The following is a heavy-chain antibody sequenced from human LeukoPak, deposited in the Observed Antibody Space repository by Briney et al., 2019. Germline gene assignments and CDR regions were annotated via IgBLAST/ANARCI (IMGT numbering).Heavy chain of an antibody. Sequence: GASVKLSCKASGYTFTGYYMHWVRQAPGQGLEWMGWINPNSGGTNYAQKFQGRVTMTTDTSTSTAYVELRSLRSDDTAVYYCARESGSSWPPLDYWGQGTLVTVSS. CDR1: GYTFTGYY. CDR2: INPNSGGT. D-gene: IGHD6-13*01. J-gene: IGHJ4*02. V-gene: IGHV1-2*02. CDR3: ARESGSSWPPLDY.